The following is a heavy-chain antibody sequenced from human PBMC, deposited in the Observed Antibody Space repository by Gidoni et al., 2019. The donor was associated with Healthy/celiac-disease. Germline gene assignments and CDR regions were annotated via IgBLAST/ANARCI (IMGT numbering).Heavy chain of an antibody. CDR3: ARDTFDYYDSSGYPTGVSFDY. CDR2: ISAYNGNT. Sequence: QVQLVQSGAEVKKPGASVKVSCKASGYTFTSYGISWVRPAPGQGLEWMGWISAYNGNTNYAQKLQSRVTMTTDTSTSTAYMELRSLRSDDTAVYYCARDTFDYYDSSGYPTGVSFDYWGQGTLVTVSS. CDR1: GYTFTSYG. D-gene: IGHD3-22*01. V-gene: IGHV1-18*01. J-gene: IGHJ4*02.